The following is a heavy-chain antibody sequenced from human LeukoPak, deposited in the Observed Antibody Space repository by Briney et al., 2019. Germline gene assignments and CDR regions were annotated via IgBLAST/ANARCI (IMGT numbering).Heavy chain of an antibody. J-gene: IGHJ4*02. D-gene: IGHD3-10*01. Sequence: GGSLRLSYAASGFTFKDYAMSWVRQAPGTGLEWVSSMTGSSGSTYYADSVKGRFTISRDNSKNILFLQMNSLRADDTAIYYCARSSTNMVLYYFDFWGRGTLVPVSS. CDR3: ARSSTNMVLYYFDF. V-gene: IGHV3-23*01. CDR2: MTGSSGST. CDR1: GFTFKDYA.